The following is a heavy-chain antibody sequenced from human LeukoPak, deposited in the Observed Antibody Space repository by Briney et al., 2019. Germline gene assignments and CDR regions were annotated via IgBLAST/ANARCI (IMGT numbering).Heavy chain of an antibody. CDR2: ISGSGGST. CDR3: ASGAAVYYFDC. V-gene: IGHV3-23*01. CDR1: GFTFSSSA. Sequence: PGGSLGLSCAASGFTFSSSAMSWVRQAPGKGLEWASAISGSGGSTYYADSVKGRFTISRDNSKNTLYLQMNSLRAEDTAVYYCASGAAVYYFDCWGQGTLVTVSS. D-gene: IGHD2-15*01. J-gene: IGHJ4*02.